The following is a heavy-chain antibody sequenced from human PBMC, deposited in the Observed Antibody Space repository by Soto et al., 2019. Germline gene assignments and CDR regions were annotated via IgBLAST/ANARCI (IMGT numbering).Heavy chain of an antibody. V-gene: IGHV4-59*08. J-gene: IGHJ5*02. Sequence: PSETLSLTCTVSGGSVSSDYWSWIRQPPGKGLEWIGYTHNSGNTDYNPSLKSRVTISLDASRNEFSLSLRSVTAADTAVSYCATGGWYMDPWGQGTLVTVSS. CDR3: ATGGWYMDP. D-gene: IGHD6-19*01. CDR2: THNSGNT. CDR1: GGSVSSDY.